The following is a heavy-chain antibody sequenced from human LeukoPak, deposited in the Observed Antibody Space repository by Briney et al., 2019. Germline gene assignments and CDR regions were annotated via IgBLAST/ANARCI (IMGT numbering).Heavy chain of an antibody. J-gene: IGHJ4*02. CDR2: ISYDGSNK. CDR1: GCTFSSYG. CDR3: AKDHSSSGWYLDY. V-gene: IGHV3-30*18. D-gene: IGHD6-19*01. Sequence: GGSLRLSCAASGCTFSSYGMHWIRQAPGKGLEWVGVISYDGSNKYYADSVKGRFTISRDNSKNTLYLQMNSLRAEDTGVYYCAKDHSSSGWYLDYWGQGTLVTVSS.